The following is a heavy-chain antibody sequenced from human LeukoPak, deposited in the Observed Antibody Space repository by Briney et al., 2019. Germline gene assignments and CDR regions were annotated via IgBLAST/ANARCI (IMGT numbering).Heavy chain of an antibody. J-gene: IGHJ4*02. CDR1: GGSFSGYY. CDR3: ARANYYGSGRASPGFDY. CDR2: INHSGST. V-gene: IGHV4-34*01. Sequence: SETLSLTCAVYGGSFSGYYWSWIRQPPGKGLEWIGEINHSGSTNYNPSLKSRVTISVDTSKNQFSLKLSSVTAADTAVYYCARANYYGSGRASPGFDYWGQGTLVTVSS. D-gene: IGHD3-10*01.